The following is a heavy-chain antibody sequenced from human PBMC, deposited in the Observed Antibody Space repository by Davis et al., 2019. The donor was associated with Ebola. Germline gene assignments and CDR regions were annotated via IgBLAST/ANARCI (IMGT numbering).Heavy chain of an antibody. J-gene: IGHJ4*01. CDR2: ISGSGGST. V-gene: IGHV3-23*01. Sequence: GESLKISCAASGFTFTNNAMSWVRQAPGKGLEWVSAISGSGGSTYYADSVRGRFTISRDNSKNTLFLQMSSLRVEDTAIYFCTKGGWLDDWGQGTLVTVSS. CDR1: GFTFTNNA. D-gene: IGHD6-19*01. CDR3: TKGGWLDD.